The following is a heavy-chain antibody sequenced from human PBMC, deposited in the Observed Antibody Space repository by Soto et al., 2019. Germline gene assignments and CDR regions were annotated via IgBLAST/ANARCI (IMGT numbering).Heavy chain of an antibody. CDR2: IYYSGST. CDR3: ARARAYYYYSNIPFDY. V-gene: IGHV4-59*01. D-gene: IGHD3-22*01. CDR1: GGSISSYY. J-gene: IGHJ4*02. Sequence: PSETLSLTCTVSGGSISSYYWSWIRQPPGKGLEWIGYIYYSGSTNYNPSLKSRVTISVDTSKNQFSLKLSSVTAADTAVYYCARARAYYYYSNIPFDYWGQGTLVTVSS.